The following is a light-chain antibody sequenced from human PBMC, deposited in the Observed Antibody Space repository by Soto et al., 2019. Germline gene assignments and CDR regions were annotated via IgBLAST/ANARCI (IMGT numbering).Light chain of an antibody. CDR3: QTYDSSNHGV. Sequence: NFMLTQPHSVSASPGKTVTISCTRSSGSIATYYVQWFQQRPGSSPTTVVYEDHQRPSGVPNRLSGSIDSSSNSASLTISGLKTEDEADYYCQTYDSSNHGVFGGGTKLTVL. J-gene: IGLJ3*02. CDR1: SGSIATYY. V-gene: IGLV6-57*01. CDR2: EDH.